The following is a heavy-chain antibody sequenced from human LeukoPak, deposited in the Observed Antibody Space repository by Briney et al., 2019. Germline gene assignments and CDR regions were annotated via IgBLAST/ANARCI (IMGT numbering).Heavy chain of an antibody. V-gene: IGHV4-59*01. CDR3: AREAGAPYGMDV. CDR1: GGSIRGYY. D-gene: IGHD3-10*01. J-gene: IGHJ6*02. CDR2: IYYSGST. Sequence: SETLSLTCSVSGGSIRGYYWSWIRQPPAKGLECIGNIYYSGSTNYNPSLKSRVTISVDTSKNQFSLKLSSVTAADTAVYYCAREAGAPYGMDVWGQGTTVTVSS.